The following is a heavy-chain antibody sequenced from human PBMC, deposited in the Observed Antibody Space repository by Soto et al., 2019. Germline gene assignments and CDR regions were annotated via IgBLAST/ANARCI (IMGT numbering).Heavy chain of an antibody. CDR1: GFTFSSYS. CDR2: ISSSSSYI. J-gene: IGHJ6*03. D-gene: IGHD3-16*01. CDR3: ARDPSIVGGYYYYYMDV. Sequence: GGSLRLSCAASGFTFSSYSMNWVRQAPGKGLEWVSSISSSSSYIYYADSVKGRFTISRDNAKNSLYLQMNSLRAEDTAVYYCARDPSIVGGYYYYYMDVWGKGTTVTVSS. V-gene: IGHV3-21*01.